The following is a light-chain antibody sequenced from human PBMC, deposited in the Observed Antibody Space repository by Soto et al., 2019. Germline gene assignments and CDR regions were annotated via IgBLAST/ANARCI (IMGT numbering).Light chain of an antibody. CDR3: QQYGSSPYG. CDR2: GVS. CDR1: QTIISNY. Sequence: EIVLTQSPGTLSLSPGERATLSCRASQTIISNYLAWYQQKPGQAPRLLIYGVSSRATGIPDRFSGSGSGTDFTLTISRLEPEDFAVYFCQQYGSSPYGFGQGTRLEIK. J-gene: IGKJ5*01. V-gene: IGKV3-20*01.